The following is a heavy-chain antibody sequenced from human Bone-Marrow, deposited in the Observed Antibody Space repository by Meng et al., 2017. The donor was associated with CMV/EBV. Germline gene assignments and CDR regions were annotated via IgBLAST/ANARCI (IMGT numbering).Heavy chain of an antibody. V-gene: IGHV4-4*02. CDR2: IYHSGST. J-gene: IGHJ4*02. Sequence: SETLSLTCAVSGGSISSSNWWSWVRQPPGKGLEWIGEIYHSGSTNYNPSLKSRVTISVDTSKNQFSLKLSSVTAADTAVYYCARRSAVAHPFDYWGQGTLVTVSS. CDR1: GGSISSSNW. CDR3: ARRSAVAHPFDY. D-gene: IGHD6-19*01.